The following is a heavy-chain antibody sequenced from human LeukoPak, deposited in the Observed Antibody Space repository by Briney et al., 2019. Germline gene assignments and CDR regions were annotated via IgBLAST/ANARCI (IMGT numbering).Heavy chain of an antibody. CDR3: ARDPTSRYYGVDY. D-gene: IGHD1-26*01. Sequence: ASVEVSCKASGYTFTSYYMHWVRQAPGQGLEWMGIINPSGGSTSYAQKFQGRVTMTRDMSTSTVYMELSSLRSEDTAVYYCARDPTSRYYGVDYWGQGTLVTVSS. CDR2: INPSGGST. CDR1: GYTFTSYY. V-gene: IGHV1-46*01. J-gene: IGHJ4*02.